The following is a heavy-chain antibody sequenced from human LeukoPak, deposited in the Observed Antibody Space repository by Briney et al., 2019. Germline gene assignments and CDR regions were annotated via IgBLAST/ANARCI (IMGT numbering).Heavy chain of an antibody. J-gene: IGHJ4*02. CDR1: GASISAFH. CDR2: IYSSGST. CDR3: ARKDGDY. V-gene: IGHV4-4*07. Sequence: PSETLSLTCTVSGASISAFHWTWFRQPAGKGLEWIGLIYSSGSTLFNPSLKSRVAMSVDLTKNQLSLKLTFVTAADTAMYYCARKDGDYWGRGTLVTVSS.